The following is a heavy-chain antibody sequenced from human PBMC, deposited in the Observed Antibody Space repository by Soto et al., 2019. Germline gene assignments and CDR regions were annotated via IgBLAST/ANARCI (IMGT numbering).Heavy chain of an antibody. CDR1: GFTFSSFG. CDR2: ISYDGSDI. J-gene: IGHJ6*02. Sequence: GSLRLSCAASGFTFSSFGMHWVRQAPGKGLEWVAVISYDGSDIYYADSMRGRFTLSRDNSKNTLFLQMNSLRAEDTAVYYCAKGSLGRRTVAGPRGGYYNYGMDVWGQGTTVTVS. D-gene: IGHD6-19*01. CDR3: AKGSLGRRTVAGPRGGYYNYGMDV. V-gene: IGHV3-30*18.